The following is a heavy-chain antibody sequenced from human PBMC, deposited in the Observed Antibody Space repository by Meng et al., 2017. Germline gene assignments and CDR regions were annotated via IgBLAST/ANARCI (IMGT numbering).Heavy chain of an antibody. CDR1: GYTFTSYD. Sequence: ASVKVSCKASGYTFTSYDINWVRQATGQGLEWMGWMNPNSGNTGYAQKFQGRVTMTRNTSISTAYMELRSLRSEDTAVYYCARASLYDFWSGYAYGMDVWGQGTTVTVSS. CDR3: ARASLYDFWSGYAYGMDV. V-gene: IGHV1-8*01. J-gene: IGHJ6*02. CDR2: MNPNSGNT. D-gene: IGHD3-3*01.